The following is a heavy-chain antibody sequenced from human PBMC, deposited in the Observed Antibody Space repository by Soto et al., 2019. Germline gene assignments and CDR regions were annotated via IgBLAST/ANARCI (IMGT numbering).Heavy chain of an antibody. CDR1: GYTFINYG. J-gene: IGHJ6*02. Sequence: QVYLVQSGPEVKKPGASVKVSCKASGYTFINYGVSWMRQAPGQGLEWMGWISAYNGDKKYAQNVQGRVTLTTDTSTSTAYMEMRTLRSDDTAAYYCARDGPHIPAVGDVWGQGTTVTVSS. V-gene: IGHV1-18*01. D-gene: IGHD6-13*01. CDR2: ISAYNGDK. CDR3: ARDGPHIPAVGDV.